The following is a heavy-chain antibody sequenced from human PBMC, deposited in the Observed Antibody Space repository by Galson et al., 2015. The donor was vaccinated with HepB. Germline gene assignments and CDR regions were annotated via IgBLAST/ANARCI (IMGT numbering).Heavy chain of an antibody. CDR1: GGTFSSYA. J-gene: IGHJ4*02. CDR3: ARDRYYDSSGQDVYFDY. D-gene: IGHD3-22*01. V-gene: IGHV1-69*13. CDR2: IIPILGTA. Sequence: SVKVSCKASGGTFSSYAISWVRQAPGQGLEWMGGIIPILGTANYAQKFQGRVTITADESTSTAYMELSSLRSEDTAVYYCARDRYYDSSGQDVYFDYWGQGTLVTVSS.